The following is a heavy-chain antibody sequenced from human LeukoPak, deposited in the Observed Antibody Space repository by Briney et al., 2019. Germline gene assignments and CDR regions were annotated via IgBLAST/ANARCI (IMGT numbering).Heavy chain of an antibody. CDR1: GFTFSSYW. CDR2: IRYDGRNK. D-gene: IGHD1-26*01. CDR3: ARADFRGATPFDY. V-gene: IGHV3-30*02. Sequence: PGGSLRLSCAASGFTFSSYWMSWVRQAPGKGLEWVGFIRYDGRNKYYADFVKGRFTISRDNAKNTLYLQMNSLRAEDTAVYYCARADFRGATPFDYWGQGTLVTVSS. J-gene: IGHJ4*02.